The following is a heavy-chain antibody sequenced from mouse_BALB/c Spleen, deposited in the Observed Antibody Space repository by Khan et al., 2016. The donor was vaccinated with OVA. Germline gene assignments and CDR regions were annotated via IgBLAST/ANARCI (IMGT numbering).Heavy chain of an antibody. V-gene: IGHV1S137*01. D-gene: IGHD2-10*02. CDR2: ISTNYGDA. J-gene: IGHJ3*01. CDR3: ARGNGEYRLAY. CDR1: GYTFTDYA. Sequence: VRLRGSGAERVRPGVSVKISGKGSGYTFTDYAMHWVKQSHAKSREGIGVISTNYGDASYNQKFKGKAKITGDNSSSTAYMELAGLTYEDSASYYGARGNGEYRLAYWGQGTLVTVSA.